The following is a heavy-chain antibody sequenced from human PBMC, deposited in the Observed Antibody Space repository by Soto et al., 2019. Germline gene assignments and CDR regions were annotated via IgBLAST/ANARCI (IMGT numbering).Heavy chain of an antibody. J-gene: IGHJ4*02. CDR2: IYYSGST. D-gene: IGHD3-22*01. CDR1: GGSISSGGYY. V-gene: IGHV4-31*03. Sequence: QVQLQESGPGLVKPSQTLSLTCTVSGGSISSGGYYWSWIRQHPVKGLEWIGYIYYSGSTYYNPSLKSRVTISVDTSKNQFSLKLSSVTAADTAVYYCARTNYYDSSGLDYWGQGTLVTVSS. CDR3: ARTNYYDSSGLDY.